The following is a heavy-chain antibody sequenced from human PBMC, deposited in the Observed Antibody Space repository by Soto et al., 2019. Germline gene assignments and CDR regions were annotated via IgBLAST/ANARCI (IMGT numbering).Heavy chain of an antibody. D-gene: IGHD6-6*01. CDR2: IWGDGSDK. CDR3: ARDDSSSYVIYYYMDV. J-gene: IGHJ6*03. V-gene: IGHV3-33*01. Sequence: QVHLVESGGGVVQPGRSLRLSCAASGFSFSNHGMHWVRQAPGKGLEWVAVIWGDGSDKYYADSVKGRFTISRDNSKNTLYRQMNSLRAEDTALYYCARDDSSSYVIYYYMDVWGKGTTVTVSS. CDR1: GFSFSNHG.